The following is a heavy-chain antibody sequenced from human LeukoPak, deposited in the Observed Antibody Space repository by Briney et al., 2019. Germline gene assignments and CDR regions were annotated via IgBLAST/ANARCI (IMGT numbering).Heavy chain of an antibody. CDR1: GFTLSNYG. J-gene: IGHJ4*02. Sequence: PGGSLRLSCATSGFTLSNYGLHWVRQAPGKGLEWVAFIRYDGRNKYYADSVRGRFTISRDNFKSTVFLQMNSRITEDTALYYCGKDVPYNSAYYAAQYIDFWGQGTLVTVSS. D-gene: IGHD6-19*01. CDR2: IRYDGRNK. CDR3: GKDVPYNSAYYAAQYIDF. V-gene: IGHV3-30*02.